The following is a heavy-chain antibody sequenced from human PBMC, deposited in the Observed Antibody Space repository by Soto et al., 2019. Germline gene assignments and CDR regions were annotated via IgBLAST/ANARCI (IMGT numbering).Heavy chain of an antibody. CDR3: ARGVAGTGHMDV. V-gene: IGHV4-39*01. CDR2: IHYSGST. J-gene: IGHJ6*02. CDR1: GDSIGTTHSY. Sequence: SETLSLTCTVSGDSIGTTHSYWAWIRQSPGKGLEWIGNIHYSGSTYYMPSLRSRVTLSVDTSKNQFSLRLTSVTAEDTAVYYCARGVAGTGHMDVWGQGTTVTVSS. D-gene: IGHD6-19*01.